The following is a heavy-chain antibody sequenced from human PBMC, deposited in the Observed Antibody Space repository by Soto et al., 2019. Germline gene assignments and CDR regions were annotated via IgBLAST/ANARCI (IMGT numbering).Heavy chain of an antibody. D-gene: IGHD3-10*01. CDR3: ARGGRSRKRFHYYGSGDVQLKWFDP. V-gene: IGHV4-34*01. J-gene: IGHJ5*02. CDR1: GGSFSGYY. Sequence: ASETLSLTCAVYGGSFSGYYWSWIRQPPGKGLEWIWEINHSGSTNYNPSLKSRVTISVDTSKNQFSLKLSSVTAADTAVYYCARGGRSRKRFHYYGSGDVQLKWFDPWGQGTLVTVSS. CDR2: INHSGST.